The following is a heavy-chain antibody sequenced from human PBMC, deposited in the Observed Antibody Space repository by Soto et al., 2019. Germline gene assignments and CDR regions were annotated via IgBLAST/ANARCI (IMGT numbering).Heavy chain of an antibody. D-gene: IGHD6-13*01. V-gene: IGHV1-69*02. CDR1: GGTFSSYT. CDR2: IIPILGIA. CDR3: GGIAAADHFGDYFDY. Sequence: QVQLVQSGAEAKKPGSSVKVSCKASGGTFSSYTISWVRQAPGQGLEWMGRIIPILGIANYAQKFQGRVTITADKSTSTAYMELSSLRSEDTAVYYCGGIAAADHFGDYFDYWGQGTLVTVSS. J-gene: IGHJ4*02.